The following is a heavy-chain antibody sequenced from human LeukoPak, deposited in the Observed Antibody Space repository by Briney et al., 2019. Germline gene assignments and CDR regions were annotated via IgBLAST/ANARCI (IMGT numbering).Heavy chain of an antibody. CDR3: ASVRFDYGSGSYRDY. J-gene: IGHJ4*02. CDR2: IKQDGSEK. V-gene: IGHV3-7*01. D-gene: IGHD3-10*01. CDR1: GFTFSSYW. Sequence: GGSLRLSCAASGFTFSSYWVSWVRQAPGKGLEWVANIKQDGSEKYYVDSVKGRFTISRDNAKNSLYLQMNSLRAEDTAVYYCASVRFDYGSGSYRDYWGQGTLVTVSS.